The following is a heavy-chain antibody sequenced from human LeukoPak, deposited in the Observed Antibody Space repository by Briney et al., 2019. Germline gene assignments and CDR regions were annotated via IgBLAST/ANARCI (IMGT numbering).Heavy chain of an antibody. CDR2: ITLSGGNT. CDR1: GFTFSSYD. CDR3: AKRGNPAVGHHYLDV. J-gene: IGHJ6*03. D-gene: IGHD2-2*01. V-gene: IGHV3-23*01. Sequence: GGSLRPSCAASGFTFSSYDMSWVRQAPGKGLEWVSSITLSGGNTFYADSVMGRFTVSRDNSKNTLYLQMNSLSAEDTAVYYCAKRGNPAVGHHYLDVWGKGTTVSVSS.